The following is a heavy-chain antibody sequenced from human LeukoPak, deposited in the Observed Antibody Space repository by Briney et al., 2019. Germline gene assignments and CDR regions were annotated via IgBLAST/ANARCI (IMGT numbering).Heavy chain of an antibody. CDR1: GFTFSSYG. D-gene: IGHD6-6*01. V-gene: IGHV3-30*02. CDR2: IRYDGSNK. CDR3: AKDFSSGREVYYYYYMDV. Sequence: GGSLRLSCAASGFTFSSYGMHWVRQAPGKGLEWVAFIRYDGSNKYYADSVKGRFTISRDNSKNTLYLQMNSLRAEDTAVYYCAKDFSSGREVYYYYYMDVWGKGTTVTVSS. J-gene: IGHJ6*03.